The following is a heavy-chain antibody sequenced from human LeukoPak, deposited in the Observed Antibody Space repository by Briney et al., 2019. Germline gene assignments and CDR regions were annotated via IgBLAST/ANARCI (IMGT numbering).Heavy chain of an antibody. V-gene: IGHV1-8*03. D-gene: IGHD5-24*01. CDR1: GYTFTSYD. Sequence: ASVKVSCKASGYTFTSYDINWVRQATGQGLEWMGWMTPNSGYTGYAQKLQGRVTITRNTSITTAYMELSSLRFEDTAVYYCARGRDGYNFGYFDLWGRGTLVTVFS. CDR2: MTPNSGYT. CDR3: ARGRDGYNFGYFDL. J-gene: IGHJ2*01.